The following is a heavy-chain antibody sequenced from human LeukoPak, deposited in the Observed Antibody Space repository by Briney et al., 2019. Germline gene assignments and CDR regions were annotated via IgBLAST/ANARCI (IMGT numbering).Heavy chain of an antibody. Sequence: GGSLRLSCAAFGFTFSNYAINWVRQAPGKGLEWVSSITGSGGGTYYADSVKGRFNISRDNSKNTLYQQMNSLRAEDTAVYYCAKDRWVSGSDNYYTLFDYWGQGTLVTVSS. J-gene: IGHJ4*02. V-gene: IGHV3-23*01. D-gene: IGHD3-10*01. CDR2: ITGSGGGT. CDR3: AKDRWVSGSDNYYTLFDY. CDR1: GFTFSNYA.